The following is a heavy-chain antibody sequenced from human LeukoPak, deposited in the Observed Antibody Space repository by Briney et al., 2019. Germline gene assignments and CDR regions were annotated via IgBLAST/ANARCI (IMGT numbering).Heavy chain of an antibody. V-gene: IGHV4-59*01. Sequence: SETLSLTCTVSGGSISSYYWSWIRQPPGKGLEWLGYIYYSGSNNYNPSLKSRVTISVDTSKNQFSLKLSSVTAADTAVYYCARGGPYYDSSGYHFDYWGQGTLVTVSS. D-gene: IGHD3-22*01. CDR2: IYYSGSN. J-gene: IGHJ4*02. CDR3: ARGGPYYDSSGYHFDY. CDR1: GGSISSYY.